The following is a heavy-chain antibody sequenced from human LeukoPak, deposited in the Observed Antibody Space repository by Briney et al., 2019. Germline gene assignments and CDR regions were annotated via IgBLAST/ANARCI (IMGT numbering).Heavy chain of an antibody. J-gene: IGHJ4*02. CDR2: ISGSGGST. D-gene: IGHD3-3*01. CDR3: AKKSGLRFLEWLPYYFDY. V-gene: IGHV3-23*01. CDR1: GFTFSSYA. Sequence: GGSLRLSCAASGFTFSSYAMSWVRQAPGKGLEWVSAISGSGGSTYYADSVKGRFTISRDNSKNTLYLQMNSLRAEDTAVYYCAKKSGLRFLEWLPYYFDYWGQGTLVTVSS.